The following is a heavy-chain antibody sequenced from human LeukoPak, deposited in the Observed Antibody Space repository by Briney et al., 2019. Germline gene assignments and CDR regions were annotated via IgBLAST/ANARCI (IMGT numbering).Heavy chain of an antibody. D-gene: IGHD6-19*01. Sequence: GESLKISCKGSGYSFTSYWIGWVRQMPGKGLEWMGIIYPGDSDTRYSPSFQGQVTISADKSISTAYLLWSSLKASDTAMYYCARHVPSGWYYFDYWGQGTLVTVSS. J-gene: IGHJ4*02. CDR3: ARHVPSGWYYFDY. CDR2: IYPGDSDT. CDR1: GYSFTSYW. V-gene: IGHV5-51*01.